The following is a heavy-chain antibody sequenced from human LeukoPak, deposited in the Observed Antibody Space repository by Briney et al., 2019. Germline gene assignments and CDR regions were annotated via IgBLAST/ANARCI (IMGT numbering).Heavy chain of an antibody. CDR2: ISGSDGNT. J-gene: IGHJ4*02. V-gene: IGHV3-23*01. D-gene: IGHD4-17*01. Sequence: GGSLRLSCAVSGFTFSKYAMSWVRQAPGKGLEWVSAISGSDGNTFYADSVQGRFTISRDNSKYTMSLQMNSLRAEDTALYYCAKDSSVPYGITDWGEGTLVTFS. CDR3: AKDSSVPYGITD. CDR1: GFTFSKYA.